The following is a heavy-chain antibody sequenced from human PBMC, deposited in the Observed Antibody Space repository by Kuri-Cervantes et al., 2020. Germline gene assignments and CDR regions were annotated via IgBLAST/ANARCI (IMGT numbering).Heavy chain of an antibody. CDR1: GLTFSTYG. D-gene: IGHD1-26*01. V-gene: IGHV3-30*03. CDR2: ISCDGSNK. Sequence: GESLKISCAASGLTFSTYGMHWVRQAPGKGLEWVAIISCDGSNKDYTDSVRGRFTISRDNAKNTLCLQMNSLRAEDTAVYYCARECIVGAAADYWGQGTLVTVSS. CDR3: ARECIVGAAADY. J-gene: IGHJ4*02.